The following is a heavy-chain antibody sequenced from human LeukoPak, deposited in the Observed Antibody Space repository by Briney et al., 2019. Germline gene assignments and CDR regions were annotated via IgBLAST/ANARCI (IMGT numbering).Heavy chain of an antibody. D-gene: IGHD2-15*01. CDR3: AKQLGYCSDGSCYFPY. CDR1: GFTFSSSA. J-gene: IGHJ4*02. V-gene: IGHV3-23*01. Sequence: GGSLRLSCAASGFTFSSSAMSWVRQAPGKGLEWVSAISNNGGYTYYADSVQGRFTISRDNSKSTLCLQMNSLRAEDTAEYYCAKQLGYCSDGSCYFPYWGQGTLVTVSS. CDR2: ISNNGGYT.